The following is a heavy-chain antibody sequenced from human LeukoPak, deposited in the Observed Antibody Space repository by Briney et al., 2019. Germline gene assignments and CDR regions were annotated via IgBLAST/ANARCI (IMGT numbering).Heavy chain of an antibody. J-gene: IGHJ6*02. D-gene: IGHD2-2*01. CDR2: ISYDGSGQ. V-gene: IGHV3-30*18. CDR1: GFTFRSYG. Sequence: GGSLRLSCAASGFTFRSYGMHWVRQAPGKGLEWVAVISYDGSGQYYADSLKGRFTISRDNSKNTLYLQMNSLRVEDTAVYYCAKDQRTMTRRMDVWGQGTTVTVSS. CDR3: AKDQRTMTRRMDV.